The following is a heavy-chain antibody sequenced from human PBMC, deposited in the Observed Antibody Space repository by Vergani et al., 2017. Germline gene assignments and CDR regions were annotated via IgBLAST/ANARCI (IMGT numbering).Heavy chain of an antibody. CDR3: ARHLHYYGSGSYGRWFDP. D-gene: IGHD3-10*01. Sequence: VQLQESGPGLVKPSETLSLTCTVSGGSISSYYWSWIRQPQGKGLEWIGYIYYSGSTNYNPSLKSRVTISVDTSKNQFSLKLSSVTAADTAVYYCARHLHYYGSGSYGRWFDPWGQGTLVTVSS. J-gene: IGHJ5*02. CDR2: IYYSGST. CDR1: GGSISSYY. V-gene: IGHV4-59*08.